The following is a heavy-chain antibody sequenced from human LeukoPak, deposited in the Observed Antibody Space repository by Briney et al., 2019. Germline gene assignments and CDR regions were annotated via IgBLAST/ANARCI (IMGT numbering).Heavy chain of an antibody. CDR2: INHSGST. D-gene: IGHD5-24*01. CDR3: ARGRTWSRWLQERQNPLDY. V-gene: IGHV4-39*07. J-gene: IGHJ4*02. CDR1: GGSTSSNNYY. Sequence: SETLSLTCTVSGGSTSSNNYYWGWIRQPPGKGLEWIGEINHSGSTNYNPSLKSRVTISVDTSKNQFSLKLSSVTAADTAVYYCARGRTWSRWLQERQNPLDYWGQGTLVTVSS.